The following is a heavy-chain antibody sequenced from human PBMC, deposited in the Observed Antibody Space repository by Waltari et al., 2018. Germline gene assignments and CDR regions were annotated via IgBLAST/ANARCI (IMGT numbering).Heavy chain of an antibody. CDR1: GGSISSYY. V-gene: IGHV4-59*01. D-gene: IGHD4-4*01. Sequence: QVQLQASGPGLVKPSETLSLTCTVSGGSISSYYWSWIRQPPGKGLEWIGYIYYRGSTNYNPSLKSRVTIAVDTSKNQFALKLSSVTAADTAVYYCARDGLMTTVKGDYYYGMDVWGQGTTVTVSS. CDR3: ARDGLMTTVKGDYYYGMDV. CDR2: IYYRGST. J-gene: IGHJ6*02.